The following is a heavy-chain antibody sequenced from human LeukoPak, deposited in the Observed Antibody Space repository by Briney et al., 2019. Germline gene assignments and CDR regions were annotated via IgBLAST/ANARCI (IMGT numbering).Heavy chain of an antibody. J-gene: IGHJ3*02. V-gene: IGHV4-61*08. CDR1: GGSVDTIDYY. Sequence: SETLSLTCTVSGGSVDTIDYYWSWIRQPPGKGLEWIGYMYHTGSSIYSPSLKSRLTISVDTSKNQFTLNLSSMAAADTAVYYCAGDQGGSAHRHAFDIWGQGTLVTVSS. CDR2: MYHTGSS. D-gene: IGHD1-26*01. CDR3: AGDQGGSAHRHAFDI.